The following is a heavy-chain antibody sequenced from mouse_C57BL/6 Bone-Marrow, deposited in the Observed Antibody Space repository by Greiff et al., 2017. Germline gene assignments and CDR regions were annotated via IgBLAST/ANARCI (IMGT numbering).Heavy chain of an antibody. CDR1: GYTFTSYD. Sequence: QVHVKQSGPELVKPGASVKLSCKASGYTFTSYDINWVKQRPGQGLEWIGWIYPRDGSTKYNEKFKGKATLTVDTSSRTAYLELHSLTSEDSAVYFCARWDVNYAETVDYWGQGTTLTVSS. CDR3: ARWDVNYAETVDY. CDR2: IYPRDGST. V-gene: IGHV1-85*01. D-gene: IGHD2-1*01. J-gene: IGHJ2*01.